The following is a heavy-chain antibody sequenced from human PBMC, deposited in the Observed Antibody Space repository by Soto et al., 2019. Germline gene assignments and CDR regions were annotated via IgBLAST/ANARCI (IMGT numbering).Heavy chain of an antibody. Sequence: EVQLVESGGGLVKPGGSLRLSCAASGFTLSIHSMSWVRQAPGKGLEWVSSIDFRRGSTYYADSVKGRFTISRDNTKNSLFLQMTSLRAEDTAVYYCASQEVEPPPYYLAYWGQGTLITVSS. V-gene: IGHV3-21*01. CDR3: ASQEVEPPPYYLAY. J-gene: IGHJ4*02. CDR2: IDFRRGST. D-gene: IGHD1-1*01. CDR1: GFTLSIHS.